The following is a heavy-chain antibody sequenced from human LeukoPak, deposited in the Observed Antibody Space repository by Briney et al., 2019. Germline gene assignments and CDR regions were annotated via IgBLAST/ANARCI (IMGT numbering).Heavy chain of an antibody. D-gene: IGHD3-10*01. CDR2: TYYRSKWYT. V-gene: IGHV6-1*01. J-gene: IGHJ4*02. Sequence: SQTLSLTCALSGDSLSSNSAAWVWVRQSPSRGLEWLGRTYYRSKWYTAYAVSVKSRITINPDTSKNQSSLQLSSVNPEDTAVYYCARLGSGSNYWGQGTLVTVSS. CDR3: ARLGSGSNY. CDR1: GDSLSSNSAA.